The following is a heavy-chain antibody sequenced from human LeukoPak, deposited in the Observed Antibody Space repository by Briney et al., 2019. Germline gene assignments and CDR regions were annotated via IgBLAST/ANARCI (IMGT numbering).Heavy chain of an antibody. D-gene: IGHD3-22*01. Sequence: PSQTLSLTCTVSGGSISSGSYYWSWIRQPAGKGLEWIGRIYTSGSTNYNPSLKSRVTITVDTSKNQFSLMLSSVTAADTDVYYCARGEYYYDSSGYYYQYFQHWGQGTLVTVSS. CDR2: IYTSGST. CDR1: GGSISSGSYY. CDR3: ARGEYYYDSSGYYYQYFQH. J-gene: IGHJ1*01. V-gene: IGHV4-61*02.